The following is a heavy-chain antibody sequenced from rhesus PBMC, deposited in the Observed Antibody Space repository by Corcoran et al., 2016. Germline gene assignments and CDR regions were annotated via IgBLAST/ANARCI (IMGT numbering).Heavy chain of an antibody. D-gene: IGHD3-28*01. Sequence: QVTLKESGPALVKPTQTLTLTCTFSGFSISTTGTGVGWIRQPPGKALEWLASIYWNDSKYYSTSLKSRLTISKDPSKNQLVLTMTNRDPVDTATYYCARVRNTYYDGSGYPNFDYWGQGVLVTVSS. CDR1: GFSISTTGTG. CDR2: IYWNDSK. V-gene: IGHV2-95*01. CDR3: ARVRNTYYDGSGYPNFDY. J-gene: IGHJ4*01.